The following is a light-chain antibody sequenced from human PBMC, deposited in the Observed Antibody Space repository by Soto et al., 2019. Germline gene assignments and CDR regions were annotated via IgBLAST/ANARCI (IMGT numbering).Light chain of an antibody. Sequence: QSVLTQPPSVSAAPGQKVTISCSGSSSNIGNNYVSWYQQLPGTAPKLLIYDNNKRPSGIPDRFSGSKSGTSATLGITGLRTGDEADYYCGTWDNSLSAVVFGGGTKVTVL. J-gene: IGLJ2*01. CDR3: GTWDNSLSAVV. V-gene: IGLV1-51*01. CDR1: SSNIGNNY. CDR2: DNN.